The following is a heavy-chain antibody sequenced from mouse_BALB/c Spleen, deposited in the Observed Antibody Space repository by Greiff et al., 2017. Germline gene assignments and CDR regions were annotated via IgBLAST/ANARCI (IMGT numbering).Heavy chain of an antibody. CDR3: VRSYYGSSHWYFDV. Sequence: ESGPGLVAPSQSLSITCTVSGFSLTSYDISWIRQPPGKGLEWLGVIWTGGGTNYNSAFMSRLSISKDNSKSQVFLKMNSLQTDDTAIYYCVRSYYGSSHWYFDVWGAGTTVTVSS. D-gene: IGHD1-1*01. J-gene: IGHJ1*01. V-gene: IGHV2-9-2*01. CDR1: GFSLTSYD. CDR2: IWTGGGT.